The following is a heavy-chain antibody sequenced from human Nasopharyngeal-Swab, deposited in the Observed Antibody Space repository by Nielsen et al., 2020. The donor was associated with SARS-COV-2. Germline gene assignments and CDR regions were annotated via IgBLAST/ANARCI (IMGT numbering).Heavy chain of an antibody. CDR3: ARRSSGYSRGLDY. D-gene: IGHD6-19*01. V-gene: IGHV4-34*01. CDR2: INHSGST. J-gene: IGHJ4*02. Sequence: RQAPGKGLEWIGEINHSGSTNYNPSLKSRVTISVDTSKNQFSLKLSSVTAADTAVYYCARRSSGYSRGLDYWGQGTLVTRLL.